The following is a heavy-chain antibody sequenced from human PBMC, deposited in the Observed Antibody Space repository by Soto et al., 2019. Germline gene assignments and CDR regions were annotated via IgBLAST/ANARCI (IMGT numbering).Heavy chain of an antibody. CDR1: DGSIRNGFYY. D-gene: IGHD1-1*01. J-gene: IGHJ5*01. CDR3: AKNETTRPWFDS. CDR2: IYYIGTP. Sequence: PPETLSLTCTVSDGSIRNGFYYWTWIRQLPGKGLEWIGNIYYIGTPSYNPSLKSRATISIDPSKNQFSLKLRSVVAADTAMYYCAKNETTRPWFDSWGQGTLVTVS. V-gene: IGHV4-31*03.